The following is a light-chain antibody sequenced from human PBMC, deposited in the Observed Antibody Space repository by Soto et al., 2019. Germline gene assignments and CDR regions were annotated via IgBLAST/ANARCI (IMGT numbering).Light chain of an antibody. J-gene: IGKJ1*01. V-gene: IGKV1-39*01. CDR3: QQYETFSGT. CDR2: AAS. CDR1: QSISSY. Sequence: DIQMTQSPSSLSASVGDRVTITCRASQSISSYLNWYQQKPGKAPKLLIYAASSLQSGVPSRFSGGGSGTDFTLTISSLQPEDFGTYYCQQYETFSGTFGPGTKVDIK.